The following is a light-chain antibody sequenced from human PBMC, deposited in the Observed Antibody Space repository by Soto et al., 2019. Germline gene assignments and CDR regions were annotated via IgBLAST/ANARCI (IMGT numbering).Light chain of an antibody. CDR1: QHISSF. CDR2: ASS. V-gene: IGKV1-8*01. Sequence: AIRVTQSPSSISASPGDRVTITCRASQHISSFLAWYQQRPGKAPNLLLYASSSLQSGVPSRFSGSGSGTAFPLTISNLQSEDFGTYYCQQYYSYPRTFGQGTKVEIK. J-gene: IGKJ1*01. CDR3: QQYYSYPRT.